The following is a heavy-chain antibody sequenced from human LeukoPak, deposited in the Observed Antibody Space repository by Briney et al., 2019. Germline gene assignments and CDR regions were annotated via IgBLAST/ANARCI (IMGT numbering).Heavy chain of an antibody. D-gene: IGHD3-22*01. J-gene: IGHJ4*02. CDR1: GYTVTSYG. Sequence: GASVKVSCKASGYTVTSYGISWVRQAPGQGLEWMGWISAYNGNTNYAQKLQGRVTMTTDTSTSTAYMELRSLRSDDTAVYYCARDIRYYYDSSGYYYYYWGQGTLVTVSS. CDR3: ARDIRYYYDSSGYYYYY. V-gene: IGHV1-18*01. CDR2: ISAYNGNT.